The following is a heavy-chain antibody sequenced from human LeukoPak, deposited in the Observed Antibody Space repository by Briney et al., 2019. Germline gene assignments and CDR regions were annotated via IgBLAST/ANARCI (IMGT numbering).Heavy chain of an antibody. CDR3: ARHLSGSAMMHYFDS. V-gene: IGHV4-39*01. Sequence: SETLSLTCNVSGASISSGRNYWGWIRQSPGKGLEWIGSIYYNGNSYYNPSLKSRVSISVDTSKNHISLEVSSLTAADAALYFCARHLSGSAMMHYFDSWGQGTLVTVSS. D-gene: IGHD5-18*01. CDR1: GASISSGRNY. CDR2: IYYNGNS. J-gene: IGHJ4*02.